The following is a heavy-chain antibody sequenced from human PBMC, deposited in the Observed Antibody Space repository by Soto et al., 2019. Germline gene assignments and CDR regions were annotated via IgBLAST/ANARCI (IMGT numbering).Heavy chain of an antibody. CDR1: GFTFSSYG. J-gene: IGHJ6*02. CDR2: IWYDGSNK. D-gene: IGHD1-1*01. V-gene: IGHV3-33*08. Sequence: GGSLRLSCAASGFTFSSYGMHWVRQAPGKGLEWVAVIWYDGSNKYYADSVKGRFTISRDNSKNTLYLQMNSLRAEDTAVYYCAREPGGRFSYYGMDVWGQGTTVTVSS. CDR3: AREPGGRFSYYGMDV.